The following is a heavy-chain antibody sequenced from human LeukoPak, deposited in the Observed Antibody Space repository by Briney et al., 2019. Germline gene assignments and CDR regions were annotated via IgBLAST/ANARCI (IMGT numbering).Heavy chain of an antibody. CDR3: AKDVSSSWYMDY. V-gene: IGHV3-30*02. Sequence: GGSLRLSCAASGFTFSSYGMHWVRQAPGKGLEWVAFIRYDGSNKYYADSVNGRFTISRDNSKNTLYLQMNSLRAEDTAVYCCAKDVSSSWYMDYWGQGTLVTVSS. CDR1: GFTFSSYG. J-gene: IGHJ4*02. D-gene: IGHD6-13*01. CDR2: IRYDGSNK.